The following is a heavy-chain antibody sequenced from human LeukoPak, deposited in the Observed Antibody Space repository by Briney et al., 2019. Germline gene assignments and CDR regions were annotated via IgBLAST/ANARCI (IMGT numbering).Heavy chain of an antibody. CDR2: IYYSGST. J-gene: IGHJ5*02. D-gene: IGHD3-22*01. V-gene: IGHV4-39*07. CDR3: ARVCHYYDSSGYYP. Sequence: PSETLSLTCTVSSGSISSSSYYWGWSRQPPGKGLEWIGSIYYSGSTYYNPSLRSRVTISVDASKNQFSLKLSSVAAADTAVYYCARVCHYYDSSGYYPWGQGTLVTVSS. CDR1: SGSISSSSYY.